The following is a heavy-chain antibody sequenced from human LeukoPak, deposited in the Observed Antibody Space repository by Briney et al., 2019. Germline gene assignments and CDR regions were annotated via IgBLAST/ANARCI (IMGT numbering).Heavy chain of an antibody. CDR1: GGSISSSSYS. Sequence: SETLSLTCTVSGGSISSSSYSWGWIRQPPGKGLEWIGSIYYSGSTCYTPSLKSRVTISVDTSKNQFSLKLSSVTAADTAAYYCARCQSKYFYDRGGFDIWGQGTMVTVSS. J-gene: IGHJ3*02. V-gene: IGHV4-39*01. CDR2: IYYSGST. CDR3: ARCQSKYFYDRGGFDI. D-gene: IGHD3-22*01.